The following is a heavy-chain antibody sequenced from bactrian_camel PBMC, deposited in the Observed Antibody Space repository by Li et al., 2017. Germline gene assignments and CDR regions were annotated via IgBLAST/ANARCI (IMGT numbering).Heavy chain of an antibody. V-gene: IGHV3S54*01. CDR1: GYTYSSMC. D-gene: IGHD3*01. J-gene: IGHJ4*01. Sequence: HVQLVESGGGSVQAGGSLRLSCAASGYTYSSMCMGWFRQAPGKEREGVASVYTDTGRTNYADSVKGRFTISRDNAKDTLYLQMNSLKIEDAAVYYCALGSSRQATMTARGKGTQVTVS. CDR2: VYTDTGRT.